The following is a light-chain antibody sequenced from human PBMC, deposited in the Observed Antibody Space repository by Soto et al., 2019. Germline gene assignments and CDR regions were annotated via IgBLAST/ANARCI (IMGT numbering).Light chain of an antibody. CDR1: QSVANS. V-gene: IGKV3-20*01. J-gene: IGKJ5*01. CDR2: GAS. Sequence: EIVLTQYPATLSLFPGERATLSCGASQSVANSLAWYQQKPGQAPRLLIYGASSRATGIPDRFSGSGSGTDFTLTISRLEPEDFAVYYCQQYGSSPPITFGQGTRLEIK. CDR3: QQYGSSPPIT.